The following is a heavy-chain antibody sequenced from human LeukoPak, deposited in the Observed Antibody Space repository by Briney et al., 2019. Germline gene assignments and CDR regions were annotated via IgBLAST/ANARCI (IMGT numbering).Heavy chain of an antibody. CDR1: GGSISSSSYY. D-gene: IGHD3-10*01. Sequence: NTSETLSLTCTVSGGSISSSSYYWSWIRQPAGKGLEWIGRIYTSGSTNYNPSLKSRVTISVDTSKNQFSLKLSSVTAADTAVYYCARENYYGSGTFNLYYYYYMDVWGKGTTVTVSS. J-gene: IGHJ6*03. CDR2: IYTSGST. V-gene: IGHV4-61*02. CDR3: ARENYYGSGTFNLYYYYYMDV.